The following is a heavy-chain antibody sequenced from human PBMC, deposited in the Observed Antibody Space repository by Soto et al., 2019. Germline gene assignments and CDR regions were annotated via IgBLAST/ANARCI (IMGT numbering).Heavy chain of an antibody. V-gene: IGHV3-30*18. Sequence: HPGGSLRLSCAASGFTFSSYGMHWVRQAPGKGLEWVAVISYDGSNKYYADSVKGRFTISRDNSKNTLYLQMNSLRAEDTAVYYCAKKWGYKNVYRGQGTLVTVSS. CDR2: ISYDGSNK. D-gene: IGHD5-12*01. CDR1: GFTFSSYG. CDR3: AKKWGYKNVY. J-gene: IGHJ4*02.